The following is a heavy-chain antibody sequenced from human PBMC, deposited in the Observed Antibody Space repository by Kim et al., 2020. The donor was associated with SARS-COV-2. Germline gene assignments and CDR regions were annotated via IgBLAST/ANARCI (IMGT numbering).Heavy chain of an antibody. CDR2: IDPSDSYT. Sequence: GESLKISCKGSGYSFTSYWISWVRQMPGKGLEWMGRIDPSDSYTNYSPSFQGHVTISADKSISTAYMQWSSLKASDTAMYYCATYRGIAAAGTGLPLDVWGKGTTVTVSA. CDR3: ATYRGIAAAGTGLPLDV. D-gene: IGHD6-13*01. J-gene: IGHJ6*04. V-gene: IGHV5-10-1*01. CDR1: GYSFTSYW.